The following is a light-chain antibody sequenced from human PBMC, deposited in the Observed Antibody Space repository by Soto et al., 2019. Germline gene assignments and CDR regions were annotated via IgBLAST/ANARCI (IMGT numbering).Light chain of an antibody. Sequence: EIVLTQSPGTLSLSPGERATLSCRASQSVSSSYLAWYQQKPGQAPRLLIYAASSRATGIPDRFSGSGSGTDFTLTISRLEPEDFAVYYCQQYGNFPYTFGPGTKVQIK. CDR2: AAS. V-gene: IGKV3-20*01. CDR3: QQYGNFPYT. CDR1: QSVSSSY. J-gene: IGKJ2*01.